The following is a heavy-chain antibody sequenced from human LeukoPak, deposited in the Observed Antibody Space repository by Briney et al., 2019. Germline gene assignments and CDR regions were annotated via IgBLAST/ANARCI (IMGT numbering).Heavy chain of an antibody. CDR2: VSGSGSST. V-gene: IGHV3-23*01. J-gene: IGHJ6*02. CDR1: GFTFSSYA. CDR3: AKAQCTIRQYFYDGMDV. Sequence: GGSLRLSCAASGFTFSSYAMSWVRQAPGKGLEWVSVVSGSGSSTYYADSVKGRFTISRDNSKNTLYLQMNSLRAEDTAVYFCAKAQCTIRQYFYDGMDVWGQGATVTVSS. D-gene: IGHD3-9*01.